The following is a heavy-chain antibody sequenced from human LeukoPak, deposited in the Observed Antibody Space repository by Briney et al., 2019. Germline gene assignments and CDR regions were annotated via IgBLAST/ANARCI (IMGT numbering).Heavy chain of an antibody. CDR1: GFTFSSNA. D-gene: IGHD6-13*01. CDR2: ISGRGGIT. CDR3: AKDPSGSWYGNFQH. Sequence: TGGSLRLSCAASGFTFSSNAMYWVRQAPGKGLEWVSGISGRGGITDYAESVKGRFTLSRDNSKNTLFLQMNSLRAEDTAVYYCAKDPSGSWYGNFQHWGQGTLVTVSS. V-gene: IGHV3-23*01. J-gene: IGHJ1*01.